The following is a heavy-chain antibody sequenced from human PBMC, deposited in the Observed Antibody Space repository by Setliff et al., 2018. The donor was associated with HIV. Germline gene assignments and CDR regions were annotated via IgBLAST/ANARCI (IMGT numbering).Heavy chain of an antibody. D-gene: IGHD5-18*01. J-gene: IGHJ4*02. CDR2: ISYSGST. CDR3: ARDTEMVKEGTDY. V-gene: IGHV4-39*01. CDR1: GGSVIISHYY. Sequence: SETLSLTCTVSGGSVIISHYYWAWIRQPPGKGLEWIGSISYSGSTYYNPSLKSRITISVDTSKNQFSLKLTSVTAADTAVYYCARDTEMVKEGTDYWGQGTRVTVS.